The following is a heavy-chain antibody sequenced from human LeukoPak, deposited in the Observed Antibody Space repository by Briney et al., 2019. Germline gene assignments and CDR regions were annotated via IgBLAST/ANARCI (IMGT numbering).Heavy chain of an antibody. CDR1: RGSPSSSIYY. CDR2: IYYIVST. V-gene: IGHV4-39*01. J-gene: IGHJ6*03. CDR3: ARQHDSYYDYCLDV. Sequence: PPETLSLTRTLSRGSPSSSIYYTGWSRHPPGKGLECIGSIYYIVSTSYNTSLKSRVTTSVNTSKIQFSLTVSVVTAADTAVYYCARQHDSYYDYCLDVWGSGTTVTVSS.